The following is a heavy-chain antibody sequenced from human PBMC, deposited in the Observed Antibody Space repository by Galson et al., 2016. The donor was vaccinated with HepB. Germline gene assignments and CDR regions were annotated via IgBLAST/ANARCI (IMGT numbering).Heavy chain of an antibody. CDR2: IIPIFASA. V-gene: IGHV1-69*06. D-gene: IGHD3-10*01. Sequence: SMKVSCKASGGIFSNYAVIWVRQAPGQGLEWMGGIIPIFASANYAQKFQGRVTITADKSTYTAHMELSILRSEDTAVYYCAGAAVTGVRGVIMTDDYYYGMDVWGQGTTVFVAS. CDR1: GGIFSNYA. CDR3: AGAAVTGVRGVIMTDDYYYGMDV. J-gene: IGHJ6*02.